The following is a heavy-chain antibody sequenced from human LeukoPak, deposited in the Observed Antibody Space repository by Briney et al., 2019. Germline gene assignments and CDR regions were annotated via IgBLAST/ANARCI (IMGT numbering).Heavy chain of an antibody. CDR2: ISPSGGST. D-gene: IGHD1-26*01. CDR3: ATGASGSYYVY. V-gene: IGHV1-46*01. CDR1: GYTFTSNY. Sequence: VASVKVSCKAFGYTFTSNYMHWVRQAPGQGPEWMGVISPSGGSTTYAQKFQGRVTLTRDMSTSTDYLELSSLRSEDTAVYYCATGASGSYYVYWGQGTLVTVSS. J-gene: IGHJ4*02.